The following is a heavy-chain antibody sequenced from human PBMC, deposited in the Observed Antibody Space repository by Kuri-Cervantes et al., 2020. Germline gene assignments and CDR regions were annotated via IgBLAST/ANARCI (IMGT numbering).Heavy chain of an antibody. D-gene: IGHD6-19*01. CDR2: IIPIFGTA. CDR3: ARGGYFSSGWPYYYYYYMDV. Sequence: SVKVSCKASGYTFTSYGISWVRQAPGQGPEWMGGIIPIFGTANYAQKFQGRVTITADKSTSTAYMELSSLRSEDTAVYYCARGGYFSSGWPYYYYYYMDVWGKGTTVTVSS. J-gene: IGHJ6*03. V-gene: IGHV1-69*06. CDR1: GYTFTSYG.